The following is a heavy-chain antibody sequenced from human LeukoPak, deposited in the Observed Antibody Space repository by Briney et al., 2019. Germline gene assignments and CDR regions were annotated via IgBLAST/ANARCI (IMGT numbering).Heavy chain of an antibody. CDR2: IYPGDSDT. J-gene: IGHJ4*02. CDR1: GYSFTTYW. D-gene: IGHD3-16*02. CDR3: ARYPMITFGGVIV. Sequence: GESLKISCKASGYSFTTYWIGWVRQVPGKGLEWMGIIYPGDSDTRYSPSFQGQVTISADKSISTAYLQWSSLKASDTAMYYCARYPMITFGGVIVWGQGTLVTVSS. V-gene: IGHV5-51*01.